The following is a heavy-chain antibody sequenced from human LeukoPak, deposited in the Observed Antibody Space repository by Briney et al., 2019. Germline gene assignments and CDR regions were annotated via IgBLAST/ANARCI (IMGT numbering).Heavy chain of an antibody. V-gene: IGHV3-66*01. J-gene: IGHJ4*02. CDR3: ARVRNELWIGY. Sequence: PGGSLRLSCAASGFTVDTNYITWVRQAPGKGLEWVSVIYGGGSTYYADSVKGRFTISRDNVKNTVYLQMNSLRAEDTAVYYCARVRNELWIGYWGQGTLVTVSS. CDR2: IYGGGST. D-gene: IGHD5-18*01. CDR1: GFTVDTNY.